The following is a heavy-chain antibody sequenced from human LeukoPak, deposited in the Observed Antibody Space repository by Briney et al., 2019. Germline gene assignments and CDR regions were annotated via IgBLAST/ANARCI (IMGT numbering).Heavy chain of an antibody. V-gene: IGHV4-59*01. CDR3: ARGKWELPHMAHYYYYGMDV. CDR2: IYYSGST. J-gene: IGHJ6*02. Sequence: SETLPLTCTVSGGSISSYYWSWIRQPPGKGLEWIGYIYYSGSTNYNPSLKSRVTISVDTSKNQFSLKLSSVTAADTAVYYCARGKWELPHMAHYYYYGMDVWGQGTTVTVSS. D-gene: IGHD1-26*01. CDR1: GGSISSYY.